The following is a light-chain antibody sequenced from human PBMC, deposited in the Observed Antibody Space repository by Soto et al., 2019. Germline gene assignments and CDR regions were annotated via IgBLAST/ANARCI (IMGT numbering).Light chain of an antibody. CDR1: SRDVGGYNF. CDR3: SSYTSIGTYV. V-gene: IGLV2-14*01. J-gene: IGLJ1*01. CDR2: DVT. Sequence: QSVLTQPASVSGSPGQSITISCTGNSRDVGGYNFVSWYQQHPDKAPKLMIYDVTNRPSGVSNRFSGSKSGNTASLTISGLQAEDEADYYCSSYTSIGTYVFGTGTKVTVL.